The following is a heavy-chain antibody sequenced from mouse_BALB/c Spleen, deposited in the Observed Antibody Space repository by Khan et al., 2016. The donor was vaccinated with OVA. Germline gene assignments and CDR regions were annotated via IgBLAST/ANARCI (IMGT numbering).Heavy chain of an antibody. CDR2: ISSGGDYT. D-gene: IGHD4-1*01. J-gene: IGHJ3*01. CDR3: ASHLTGSLAY. Sequence: EVQLVESGGDLVKPGGSLKLSCAASGFTFSSYSMSWVRQTPDKRLEWVATISSGGDYTYYPDSVKGRFTISRDNAKNTLYLQMRSLKSEDTAMYYCASHLTGSLAYWGQGTLVTVSA. CDR1: GFTFSSYS. V-gene: IGHV5-6*01.